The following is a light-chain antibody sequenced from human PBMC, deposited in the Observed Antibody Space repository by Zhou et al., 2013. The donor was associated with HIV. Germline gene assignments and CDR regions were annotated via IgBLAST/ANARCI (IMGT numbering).Light chain of an antibody. CDR2: DVS. J-gene: IGLJ1*01. Sequence: QSALTQPASVSGSPGQSITLSCTGTSSDVGGYDHVSWYQQHPGKAPELIIFDVSNRPSGVSNRFSGSKSGNTASLTISGLQAEDEADYYCSSYTLSTTLFGTGTKVTVL. CDR1: SSDVGGYDH. V-gene: IGLV2-14*03. CDR3: SSYTLSTTL.